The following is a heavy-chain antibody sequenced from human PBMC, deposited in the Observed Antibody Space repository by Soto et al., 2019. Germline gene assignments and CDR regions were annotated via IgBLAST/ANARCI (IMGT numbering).Heavy chain of an antibody. CDR2: IKQDGSEK. D-gene: IGHD2-15*01. J-gene: IGHJ4*02. CDR3: APDPGCSGGSCYLSYTVTSG. CDR1: GFTFSSYW. V-gene: IGHV3-7*03. Sequence: EVQLVESGGGLVQPGGSLRLSCAASGFTFSSYWMSWVRQAPGKGLEWVANIKQDGSEKYYVDSVKGRFTISRDNAKNSLYLQMNSLRAEDTAVYYCAPDPGCSGGSCYLSYTVTSGWGQGTLVTVSS.